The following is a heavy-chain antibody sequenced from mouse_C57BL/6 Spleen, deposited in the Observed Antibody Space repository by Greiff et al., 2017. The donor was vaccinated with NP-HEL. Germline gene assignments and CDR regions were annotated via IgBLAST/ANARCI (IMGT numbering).Heavy chain of an antibody. J-gene: IGHJ2*01. Sequence: VQLKESGPELVKPGASVKISCKASGYSFTGYYMNWVKQSPDKSLEWIGEINPSTGGTTYNQKFKAKATLTLDKSSSTAYMQLKSLTSEDSAVYYCARDYYGPFDYWGQGTTLTVSS. D-gene: IGHD1-1*01. CDR1: GYSFTGYY. CDR2: INPSTGGT. CDR3: ARDYYGPFDY. V-gene: IGHV1-42*01.